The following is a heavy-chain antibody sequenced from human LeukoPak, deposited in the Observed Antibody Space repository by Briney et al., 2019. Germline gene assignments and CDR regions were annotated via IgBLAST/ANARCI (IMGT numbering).Heavy chain of an antibody. J-gene: IGHJ4*02. D-gene: IGHD6-6*01. CDR2: IFQSEKT. CDR3: ARDTHLSIAARRGLYFDY. V-gene: IGHV4-4*02. CDR1: GGSISSGKW. Sequence: SGTLSLTCAVSGGSISSGKWWSWIRQPPGKGLEWIGEIFQSEKTNYNPSLKSRITISMDKSKNQLSLQLNSVTAADTAVYYCARDTHLSIAARRGLYFDYWGQGTLVTVSS.